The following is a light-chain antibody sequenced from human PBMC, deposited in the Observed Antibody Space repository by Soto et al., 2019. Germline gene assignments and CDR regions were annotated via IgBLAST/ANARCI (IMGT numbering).Light chain of an antibody. V-gene: IGKV1-39*01. CDR2: AAS. J-gene: IGKJ1*01. CDR1: QGISTY. CDR3: QQSYSTSWT. Sequence: DIQMTQSPSSLSASVGDRVTITCRARQGISTYLNWYQQKPGKAPKLLIYAASSLQSGGPSRFSGSGSETDFTLTISSLQLEGFATYSYQQSYSTSWTFGQGTKVEIK.